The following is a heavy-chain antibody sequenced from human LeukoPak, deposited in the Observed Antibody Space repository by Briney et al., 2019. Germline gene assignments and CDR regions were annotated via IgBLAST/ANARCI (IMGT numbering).Heavy chain of an antibody. V-gene: IGHV3-7*03. D-gene: IGHD2-8*01. CDR1: GFTFSSYW. CDR3: TKSASISRYCPDGICYDFDY. Sequence: GGSLRLSCAASGFTFSSYWMSWVRQAPGKGLEWVANIKQDGSEKYYVDSVKGRFTISRDNAKNSLYLQMNSLRAEDTAVYYCTKSASISRYCPDGICYDFDYWGQGTLVTVSS. J-gene: IGHJ4*02. CDR2: IKQDGSEK.